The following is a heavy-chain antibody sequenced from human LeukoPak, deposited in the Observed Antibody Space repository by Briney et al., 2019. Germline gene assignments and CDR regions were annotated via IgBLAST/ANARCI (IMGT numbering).Heavy chain of an antibody. D-gene: IGHD3-3*01. J-gene: IGHJ3*02. V-gene: IGHV4-34*01. Sequence: SETLSLTCAVYGGSFSGYYWSWIRQPPGKGLEWIGEINHSGSTNYNPSLKSRVTISVDTSKNQFSLKLSSVTAADTAVYYCARGITIFGVVTAPLRALDIWGQGTMVTVSS. CDR1: GGSFSGYY. CDR2: INHSGST. CDR3: ARGITIFGVVTAPLRALDI.